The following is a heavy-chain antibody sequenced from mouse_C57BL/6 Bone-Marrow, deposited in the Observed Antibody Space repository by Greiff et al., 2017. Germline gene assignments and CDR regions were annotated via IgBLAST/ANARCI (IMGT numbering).Heavy chain of an antibody. J-gene: IGHJ3*01. CDR3: ATLGPPWFAY. Sequence: EVKLQESGPGLVKPSQSLSLTCSVTGYSITSGYYWNWIRQFPGNKLEWMGYISYDGSNNYNPSLKNRISITRDPSKNQFFLKLNSVTTEDTATCYCATLGPPWFAYWGQGTLVTVSA. CDR1: GYSITSGYY. D-gene: IGHD4-1*01. CDR2: ISYDGSN. V-gene: IGHV3-6*01.